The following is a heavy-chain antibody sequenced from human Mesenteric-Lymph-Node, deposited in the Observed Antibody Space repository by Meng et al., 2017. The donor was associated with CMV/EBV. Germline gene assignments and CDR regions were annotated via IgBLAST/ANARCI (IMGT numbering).Heavy chain of an antibody. CDR1: GGTFSSFT. CDR3: AIDTFPYAFDF. V-gene: IGHV1-69*08. CDR2: IFPILDTA. Sequence: SVKVSCKASGGTFSSFTINWVRQAPGQGLEWMGNIFPILDTAKYAQKFQGRVTISADKATSTAYMELSSLKTDDTAVYYCAIDTFPYAFDFWGQGKMVTVSS. J-gene: IGHJ3*01. D-gene: IGHD5-18*01.